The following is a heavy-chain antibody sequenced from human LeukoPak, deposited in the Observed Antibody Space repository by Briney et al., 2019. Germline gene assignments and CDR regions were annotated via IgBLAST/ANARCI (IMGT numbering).Heavy chain of an antibody. J-gene: IGHJ3*02. V-gene: IGHV3-7*01. CDR2: IKQDGSEK. D-gene: IGHD6-19*01. CDR1: GFTFSSYW. CDR3: AREGEQWLVDAFDI. Sequence: GGSLRLSCADSGFTFSSYWMSWVRQAPGKGLEWVANIKQDGSEKYYVDSVKGRFTISRDNAKNSLYLQMNSLRAEDTAVYYCAREGEQWLVDAFDIWGQGTMVTVSS.